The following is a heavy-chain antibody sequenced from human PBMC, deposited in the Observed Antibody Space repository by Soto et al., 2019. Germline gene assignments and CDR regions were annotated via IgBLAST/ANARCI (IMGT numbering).Heavy chain of an antibody. CDR3: ARDLPIAVAWFDP. CDR2: ISSSSSYI. J-gene: IGHJ5*02. V-gene: IGHV3-21*01. D-gene: IGHD6-19*01. CDR1: GFTFSSYS. Sequence: PGGSLRLSCAASGFTFSSYSMNWVRQAPGKGLEWVSSISSSSSYIYYADSVKGRFTISRDNAKNSLYLQMNSLRAEDTAVYYCARDLPIAVAWFDPWGQGTLVTVSS.